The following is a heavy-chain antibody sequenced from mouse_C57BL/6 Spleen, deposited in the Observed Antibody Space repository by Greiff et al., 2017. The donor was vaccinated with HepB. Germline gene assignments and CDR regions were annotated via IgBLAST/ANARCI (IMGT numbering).Heavy chain of an antibody. D-gene: IGHD1-1*01. Sequence: EVQLQQSGPELVKPGASVKISCKASGYSFTGYYMNWVKQSPEKSLEWIGEINTSTGGTTYNQKFKAKATLTVDKSSSTAYMQLKSLTSEDSAVYYCARTTVVADYAMDHWGQGTSVTVSS. J-gene: IGHJ4*01. CDR2: INTSTGGT. CDR3: ARTTVVADYAMDH. CDR1: GYSFTGYY. V-gene: IGHV1-42*01.